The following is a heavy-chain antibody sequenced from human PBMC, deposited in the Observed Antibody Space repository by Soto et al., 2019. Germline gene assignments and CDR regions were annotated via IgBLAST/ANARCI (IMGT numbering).Heavy chain of an antibody. CDR2: ISYDDGSNK. CDR3: ARTTAVAGTPEFDY. V-gene: IGHV3-30-3*01. CDR1: GFAFSSFS. Sequence: QVHLVESGGGVVQPGRSLRLSCAASGFAFSSFSMHWVRQAPGKGLEWVAVISYDDGSNKNYADSVKGRFTISRDNSKNTLYLQMNSLRGEDTAVYYCARTTAVAGTPEFDYWGQGTLVTVSS. D-gene: IGHD6-19*01. J-gene: IGHJ4*02.